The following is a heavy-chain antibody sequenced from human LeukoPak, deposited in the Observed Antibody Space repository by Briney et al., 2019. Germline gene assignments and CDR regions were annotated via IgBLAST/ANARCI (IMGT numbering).Heavy chain of an antibody. CDR2: IYYSGST. V-gene: IGHV4-59*08. J-gene: IGHJ6*02. CDR1: GGSISSYY. Sequence: SETLSLTCTVSGGSISSYYWSWIRQPPGKGLEWIGYIYYSGSTNYNPSLKSRVTISVDTSKNPFSLNLSSVTAADTAVYYCARLTYYDFWSGPYYYGMDVWGQGTTVTVSS. CDR3: ARLTYYDFWSGPYYYGMDV. D-gene: IGHD3-3*01.